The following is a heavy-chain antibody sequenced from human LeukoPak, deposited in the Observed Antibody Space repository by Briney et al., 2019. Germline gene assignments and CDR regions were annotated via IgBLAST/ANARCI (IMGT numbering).Heavy chain of an antibody. Sequence: GESLKISRKGFGYSFNSYWIALGRQVPGKGLGWVGIIYPGDSDTRYSPSFQGQVTISGDKSISTVYLQWSSLKASDTAMYYCARVDLYCSSTSCYSFDYWGQGTLVTVSS. CDR1: GYSFNSYW. CDR3: ARVDLYCSSTSCYSFDY. CDR2: IYPGDSDT. J-gene: IGHJ4*02. V-gene: IGHV5-51*01. D-gene: IGHD2-2*01.